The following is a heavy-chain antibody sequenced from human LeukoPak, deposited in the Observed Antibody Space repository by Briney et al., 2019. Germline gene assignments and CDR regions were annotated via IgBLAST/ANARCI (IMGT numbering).Heavy chain of an antibody. D-gene: IGHD1-26*01. CDR3: ATTSPWDY. J-gene: IGHJ4*02. CDR2: ISGSGTTI. CDR1: GFFFNNYA. Sequence: GGSLRLSCAASGFFFNNYAMNWIRQAPGKGLEWVSYISGSGTTIYYADSVRGRFTISRDNAKNSLYLQMNSLRAEDTAVYYCATTSPWDYWGQGTLVTVSS. V-gene: IGHV3-11*01.